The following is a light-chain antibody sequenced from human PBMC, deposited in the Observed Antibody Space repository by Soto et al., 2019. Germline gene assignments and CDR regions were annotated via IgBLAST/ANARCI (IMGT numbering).Light chain of an antibody. CDR2: AAS. J-gene: IGKJ1*01. V-gene: IGKV1-39*01. CDR3: QQSGDTPPWT. CDR1: QSISKY. Sequence: DIRMTQSPSSLSASARDRITIXXRGSQSISKYLNWYQHKAGKVPTLVXYAASSLQSGVPSRFGGSGSWTEFTLTIRSLQPEDFATYYCQQSGDTPPWTFGQGTKVEIK.